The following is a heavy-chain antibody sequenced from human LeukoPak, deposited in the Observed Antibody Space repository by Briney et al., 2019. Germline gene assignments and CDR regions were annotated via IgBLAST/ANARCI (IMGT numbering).Heavy chain of an antibody. J-gene: IGHJ4*02. CDR2: ISSSGSTI. CDR1: GFTFSSYE. V-gene: IGHV3-48*03. D-gene: IGHD6-19*01. CDR3: VNQRGGSGWYIPDREYVTLSY. Sequence: PGGSLRLSCAASGFTFSSYEMNWVRQAPGKGLEWVSYISSSGSTIYYADSVKGRFTISRDNAKNSLYLQMNSLRAEDTAVYYCVNQRGGSGWYIPDREYVTLSYWGQGTLVTVSS.